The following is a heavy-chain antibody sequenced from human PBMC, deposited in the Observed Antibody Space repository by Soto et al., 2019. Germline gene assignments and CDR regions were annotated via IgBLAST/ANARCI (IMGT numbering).Heavy chain of an antibody. V-gene: IGHV1-8*01. CDR1: GYTFTSYD. J-gene: IGHJ5*02. CDR3: ARERSAAGTGWFDP. D-gene: IGHD6-13*01. Sequence: QVQLVQSGAEVKKPGASVKVSCKASGYTFTSYDINWVRQATGQGLEWMGWMIPNSGNTGYAQKFQGRGTMTRNTAISTAYMELSSLRSEDTAVYYCARERSAAGTGWFDPWGQGTLVTVSS. CDR2: MIPNSGNT.